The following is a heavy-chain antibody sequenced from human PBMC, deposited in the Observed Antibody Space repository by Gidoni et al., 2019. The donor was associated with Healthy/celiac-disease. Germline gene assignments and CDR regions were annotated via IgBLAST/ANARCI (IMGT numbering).Heavy chain of an antibody. CDR1: GFTFSSYA. V-gene: IGHV3-23*01. CDR2: ISGSGGST. Sequence: EVQLLESGGGLVQPGGSLRLSCAASGFTFSSYAMSWVRQAPGKGLEWVSAISGSGGSTYYADSVKGRFTISRDNSKNTLYLQMNSLRAEDTAVYYCAKDWADITIFGVAHQSDYWGQGTLVTVSS. CDR3: AKDWADITIFGVAHQSDY. J-gene: IGHJ4*02. D-gene: IGHD3-3*01.